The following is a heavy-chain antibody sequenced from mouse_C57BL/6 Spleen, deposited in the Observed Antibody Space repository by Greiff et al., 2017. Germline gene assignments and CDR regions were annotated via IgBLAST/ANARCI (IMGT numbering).Heavy chain of an antibody. J-gene: IGHJ2*01. Sequence: QVQLMESGAELARPGASVKLSCKASGYTFTSYGISWVKPRPGQGLEWIGVIYPRSGNTYYNEKFKGQATLTADKSSSRAYMELRSLTSEDSAVDFCARALYDYPLGFDYWGQGTTLTVSS. V-gene: IGHV1-81*01. D-gene: IGHD2-4*01. CDR3: ARALYDYPLGFDY. CDR2: IYPRSGNT. CDR1: GYTFTSYG.